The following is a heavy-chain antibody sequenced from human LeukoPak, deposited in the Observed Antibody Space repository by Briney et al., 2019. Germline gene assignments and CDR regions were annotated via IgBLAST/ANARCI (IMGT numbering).Heavy chain of an antibody. J-gene: IGHJ6*03. CDR2: INPSGGST. Sequence: ASVKVSCKASGYTFTSYYMHWVRQAPGQGLEWMGIINPSGGSTDYAQRFQGRVTMTRDMSTSTVYMELSNLKSEDTAVYYCARGLATANYYYYYYYMDVWGKGTTVTVSS. V-gene: IGHV1-46*01. CDR1: GYTFTSYY. CDR3: ARGLATANYYYYYYYMDV. D-gene: IGHD5-24*01.